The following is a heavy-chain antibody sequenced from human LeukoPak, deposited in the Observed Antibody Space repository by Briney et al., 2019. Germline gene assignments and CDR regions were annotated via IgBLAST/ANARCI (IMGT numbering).Heavy chain of an antibody. CDR2: INHSGST. Sequence: PSETLYLTCAVYGGSFSGYYWSWIRQPPGKGLEWIGEINHSGSTNYNPSLKSRVNISVDSSKNQFSLKLSAVTAADTAVYYCARGTRWPRYVWGKGTTVTVSS. CDR3: ARGTRWPRYV. J-gene: IGHJ6*04. CDR1: GGSFSGYY. D-gene: IGHD2-15*01. V-gene: IGHV4-34*01.